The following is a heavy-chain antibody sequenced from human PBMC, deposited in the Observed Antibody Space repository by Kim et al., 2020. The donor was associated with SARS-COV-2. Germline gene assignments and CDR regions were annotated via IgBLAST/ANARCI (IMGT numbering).Heavy chain of an antibody. D-gene: IGHD3-22*01. CDR3: ARDEGYYYDSSGYHGRNFDY. CDR1: GFTFSIYA. CDR2: ILYDGSNK. V-gene: IGHV3-30*04. Sequence: GGFLRLSCAASGFTFSIYAMHWVRQAPGKGLEWVAVILYDGSNKYYADSVKGRFTISRDKSKNTLYLQMNSLRAEDTAVYYCARDEGYYYDSSGYHGRNFDYWGQGTLVTVSS. J-gene: IGHJ4*02.